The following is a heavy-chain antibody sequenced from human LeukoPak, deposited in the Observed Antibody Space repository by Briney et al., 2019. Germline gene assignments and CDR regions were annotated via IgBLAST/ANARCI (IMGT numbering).Heavy chain of an antibody. CDR1: GFTFSDYQ. D-gene: IGHD6-19*01. Sequence: GGSLRLSCAASGFTFSDYQMSWIRQAPGKGLEWVGRIKSKTDGGTTDYAAPVKGRFTISRDDSKNTLYLQMNSLKTEDTAVYYCTTAPPQKYSSGGYWGQGTLVTVSS. J-gene: IGHJ4*02. CDR2: IKSKTDGGTT. CDR3: TTAPPQKYSSGGY. V-gene: IGHV3-15*01.